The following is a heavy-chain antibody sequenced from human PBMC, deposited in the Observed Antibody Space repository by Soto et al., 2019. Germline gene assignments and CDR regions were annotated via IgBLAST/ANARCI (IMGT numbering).Heavy chain of an antibody. CDR2: IWSDGRNK. J-gene: IGHJ4*02. CDR1: GFTFSTYG. CDR3: ARSYYDSSTYHPHDY. V-gene: IGHV3-33*01. D-gene: IGHD3-22*01. Sequence: VQLVESGGGVVQPGRSLRLSCAASGFTFSTYGMHWVRQAPGKGLEWVAVIWSDGRNKDYADSVKGRFTISRDNSKNILYLEINSLRAEDTAVYYCARSYYDSSTYHPHDYWGQGILVTVSS.